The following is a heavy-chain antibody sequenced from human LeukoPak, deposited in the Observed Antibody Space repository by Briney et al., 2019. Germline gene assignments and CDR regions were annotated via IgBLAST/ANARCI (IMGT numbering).Heavy chain of an antibody. Sequence: SETLSLTCTVSGDSISSGDYYWSWIRQPAGKGLEWIGRISSSGSTYYNPSLKSRVTISADTSKNQFSLKLSSVTAADTAVYYCARHHLIDWSPAVDYWGQGTLVTVSS. D-gene: IGHD3-9*01. CDR2: ISSSGST. J-gene: IGHJ4*02. V-gene: IGHV4-39*01. CDR1: GDSISSGDYY. CDR3: ARHHLIDWSPAVDY.